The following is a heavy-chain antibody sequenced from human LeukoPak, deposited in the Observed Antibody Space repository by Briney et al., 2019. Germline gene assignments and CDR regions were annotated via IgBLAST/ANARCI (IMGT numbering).Heavy chain of an antibody. CDR2: IWYDGKTT. Sequence: GGSLRLSCAASGFTFSTYGMHWVRQAPGKGLEWVSDIWYDGKTTFYADSLKGRFTISRDNSKKTLYLQMNSLRPEDTAAYYCAREEGADGTSGINSWGQGTLVIVSS. CDR3: AREEGADGTSGINS. D-gene: IGHD4-23*01. V-gene: IGHV3-33*01. CDR1: GFTFSTYG. J-gene: IGHJ4*02.